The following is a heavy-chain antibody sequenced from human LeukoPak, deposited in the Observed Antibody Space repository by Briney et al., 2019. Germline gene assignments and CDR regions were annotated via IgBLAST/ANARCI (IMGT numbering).Heavy chain of an antibody. J-gene: IGHJ4*02. CDR3: ARGYDFWSGYDY. V-gene: IGHV1-69*13. D-gene: IGHD3-3*01. CDR2: IIPIFGTA. CDR1: GGTFSSYA. Sequence: SVKVSCKASGGTFSSYAISWVRQAPGQGLEWMGGIIPIFGTANHAQKFQGRVTITADESTSTAYMELSSLRSEDTAVYYCARGYDFWSGYDYWGQGTLVTVSS.